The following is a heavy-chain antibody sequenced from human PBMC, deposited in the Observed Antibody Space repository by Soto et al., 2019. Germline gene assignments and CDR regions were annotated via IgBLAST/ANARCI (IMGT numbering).Heavy chain of an antibody. CDR1: GYTFTSYY. D-gene: IGHD2-2*01. V-gene: IGHV1-46*01. CDR2: INPSGGST. Sequence: ASVKVSCKASGYTFTSYYMHCVRQAPGQGLEWMGLINPSGGSTSYAQNFQGRLTMTRDTSTSTVYMELSSLRSEDTAVYYCAREPYCISTSCSGGYLDYWGQGTLVTVSS. CDR3: AREPYCISTSCSGGYLDY. J-gene: IGHJ4*02.